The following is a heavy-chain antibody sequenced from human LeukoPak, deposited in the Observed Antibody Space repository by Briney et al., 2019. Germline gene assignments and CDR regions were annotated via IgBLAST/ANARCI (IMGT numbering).Heavy chain of an antibody. J-gene: IGHJ4*02. Sequence: GESLKISCKGSGHSFTSYWIGWVRQMPGKGLEWMGIIYPGDSDTRYSPSFQGQVTISADKSISTAYLQWSSLKASDTAMYYCARISGYCSGGSCYWIDYWGQGTLVTVSS. CDR3: ARISGYCSGGSCYWIDY. D-gene: IGHD2-15*01. CDR1: GHSFTSYW. V-gene: IGHV5-51*01. CDR2: IYPGDSDT.